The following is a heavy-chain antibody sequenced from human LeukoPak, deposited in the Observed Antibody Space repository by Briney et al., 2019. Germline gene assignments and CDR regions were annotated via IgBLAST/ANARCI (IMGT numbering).Heavy chain of an antibody. J-gene: IGHJ5*02. D-gene: IGHD3-9*01. CDR2: IYYSGST. CDR3: ARRKDILTGIDP. V-gene: IGHV4-39*01. CDR1: GGSISSSSYY. Sequence: KTSETLSLTCTVSGGSISSSSYYWGWIRQPPGKGLEWIGSIYYSGSTYYNPSLKSRVTISVDTSKNQFSLKLSSVTAADTAVYYCARRKDILTGIDPWGQGTLVTVSS.